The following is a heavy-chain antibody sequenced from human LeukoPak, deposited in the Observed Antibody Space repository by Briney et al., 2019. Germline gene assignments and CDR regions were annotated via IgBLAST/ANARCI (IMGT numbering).Heavy chain of an antibody. J-gene: IGHJ4*02. CDR1: GGTFSSYT. CDR3: AISSIAVAGTRKVGNNYFDY. Sequence: SVKVSCKASGGTFSSYTISWLRPAPGKGLDWMGRIIPILGIENYAQKSQGRVTITADKSTRTAYMELRSLRSEDTAVYYCAISSIAVAGTRKVGNNYFDYWGQGTLVTVSS. D-gene: IGHD6-19*01. V-gene: IGHV1-69*02. CDR2: IIPILGIE.